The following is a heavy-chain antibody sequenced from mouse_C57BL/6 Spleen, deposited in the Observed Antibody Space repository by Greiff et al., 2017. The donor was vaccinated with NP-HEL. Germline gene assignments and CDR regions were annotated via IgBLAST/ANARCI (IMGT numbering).Heavy chain of an antibody. J-gene: IGHJ2*01. CDR3: ARKDYGEY. CDR2: IYPGDGDT. CDR1: GYAFSSSW. Sequence: VQLQQSGPELVKPGASVKISCKASGYAFSSSWMNWVKQRPGKGLEWIGRIYPGDGDTNYNGKFKGKATLTADKSSSTAYMQLSRLTSEDSAVLICARKDYGEYWGQGTTLTVS. V-gene: IGHV1-82*01.